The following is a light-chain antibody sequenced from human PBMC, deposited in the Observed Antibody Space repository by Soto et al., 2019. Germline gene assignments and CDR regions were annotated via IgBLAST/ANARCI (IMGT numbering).Light chain of an antibody. CDR1: QTIRTS. J-gene: IGKJ1*01. CDR3: QQTYATPPT. CDR2: AAS. V-gene: IGKV1-39*01. Sequence: DIQMTQSPSSLSASVGDRVILTCRASQTIRTSLNWYQQKPGKAPKLLIYAASTLHSGVPSSFSDSGSGTDFTLSISNLQPEYFATYFCQQTYATPPTFGQGTKVEI.